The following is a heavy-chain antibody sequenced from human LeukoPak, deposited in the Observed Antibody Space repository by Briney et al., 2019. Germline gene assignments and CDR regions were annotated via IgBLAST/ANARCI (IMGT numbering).Heavy chain of an antibody. Sequence: ESLKISCKGSGYSFSNYYIDWVRQTPGKGLEWMGVMYPGGSDIRYSPSFQGQVTISADKSIDTAYLQWSSLKASDSAMYYCASRTGSYYPFDSWGQGTLVTVSS. J-gene: IGHJ4*02. V-gene: IGHV5-51*01. CDR1: GYSFSNYY. D-gene: IGHD1-26*01. CDR3: ASRTGSYYPFDS. CDR2: MYPGGSDI.